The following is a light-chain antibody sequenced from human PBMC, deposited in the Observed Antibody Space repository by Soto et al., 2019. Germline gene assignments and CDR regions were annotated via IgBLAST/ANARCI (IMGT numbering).Light chain of an antibody. CDR1: SSDVGAYNF. Sequence: QSALTQPPSASGSPGQSVTISCTGTSSDVGAYNFVSWYQQHPGKAPKLIIYEVSNRPSGVSNRFSGSKSGNTASLTISGLQAEDEADYYCSSYSRSTAYVFGTGTKVTVL. J-gene: IGLJ1*01. CDR2: EVS. V-gene: IGLV2-14*01. CDR3: SSYSRSTAYV.